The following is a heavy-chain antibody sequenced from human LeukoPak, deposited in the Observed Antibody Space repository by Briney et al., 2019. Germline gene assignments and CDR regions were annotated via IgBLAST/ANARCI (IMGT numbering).Heavy chain of an antibody. CDR3: ARDVSSGYYSLRKYFDY. CDR2: ISSSSSYI. CDR1: XFTFSSYA. Sequence: GGSLXXXXXAXXFTFSSYAXTWVSQAPGRGVEWVXSISSSSSYIYYADSVKGRFTIYREKDKKSLYMQMNRVRDEETGVYYCARDVSSGYYSLRKYFDYWGQGTLVTVSS. V-gene: IGHV3-21*01. J-gene: IGHJ4*02. D-gene: IGHD3-22*01.